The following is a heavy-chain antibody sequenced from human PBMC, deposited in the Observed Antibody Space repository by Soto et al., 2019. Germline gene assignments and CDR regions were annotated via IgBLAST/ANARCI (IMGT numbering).Heavy chain of an antibody. Sequence: GESLKISCKGSGYSFASHWVAWVRQMPEKGLEWIGTIYPGDSDTKYSSAFRGHVTISADTPVSTAYLQWRSLEATDSVIYYCARYSGSYWHYLDFWGQGTLVTVSS. CDR3: ARYSGSYWHYLDF. D-gene: IGHD1-26*01. J-gene: IGHJ4*02. CDR1: GYSFASHW. V-gene: IGHV5-51*01. CDR2: IYPGDSDT.